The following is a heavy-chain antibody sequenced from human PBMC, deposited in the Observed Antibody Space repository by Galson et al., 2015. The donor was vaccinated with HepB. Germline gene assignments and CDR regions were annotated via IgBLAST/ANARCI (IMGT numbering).Heavy chain of an antibody. V-gene: IGHV1-69*13. D-gene: IGHD3-10*01. CDR2: IIPIFGTA. J-gene: IGHJ4*02. Sequence: SVKVSCKASGGTFSSYAISWVRQAPGQGLEWMGGIIPIFGTANCAQKFQGRVTITADESTSTAYMELSSLRSEDTAVYYCARDLWFGELSYNETDYWGQGTLVTVSS. CDR3: ARDLWFGELSYNETDY. CDR1: GGTFSSYA.